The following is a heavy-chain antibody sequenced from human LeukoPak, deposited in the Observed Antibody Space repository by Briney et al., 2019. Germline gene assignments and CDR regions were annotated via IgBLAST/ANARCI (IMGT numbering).Heavy chain of an antibody. Sequence: PSETLSLTCTVSGGSISSYYWSWIRQPPGKGLEWIGYIYTSGSTNYNPSLESRVTISVDTSKNQFSLKLSSVTAADTAVYYCARQSGDGYEGMDYFDYWGQGTLVTVSS. CDR1: GGSISSYY. CDR2: IYTSGST. D-gene: IGHD5-12*01. J-gene: IGHJ4*02. V-gene: IGHV4-4*09. CDR3: ARQSGDGYEGMDYFDY.